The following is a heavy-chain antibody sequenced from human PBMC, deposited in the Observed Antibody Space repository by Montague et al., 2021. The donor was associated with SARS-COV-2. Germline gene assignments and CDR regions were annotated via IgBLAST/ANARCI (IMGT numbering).Heavy chain of an antibody. J-gene: IGHJ4*02. Sequence: TLSLTCTVSGDSVTSGSYYWNWVRQPAGKGLEWVGRSYTSGSIDYNPSLKSRLTISVDTSKNQFSLKLSSVTAADTAVYFCAREWGSYSGRFDYWGQGALVTVSP. CDR2: SYTSGSI. V-gene: IGHV4-61*02. D-gene: IGHD1-26*01. CDR1: GDSVTSGSYY. CDR3: AREWGSYSGRFDY.